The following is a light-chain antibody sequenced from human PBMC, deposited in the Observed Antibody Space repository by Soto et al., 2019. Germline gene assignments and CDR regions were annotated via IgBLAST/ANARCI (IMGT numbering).Light chain of an antibody. Sequence: QSALTQPASVSGSPGQSITISCTGTSSDVGSYNLVSWYQQHPGKAPKLIIYEVTKRPSGVSDRFSGSKSGNTASLTISGLQAEDEAEYYCCSKARLNSLLFGGGTKLTVL. J-gene: IGLJ2*01. CDR3: CSKARLNSLL. CDR2: EVT. CDR1: SSDVGSYNL. V-gene: IGLV2-23*02.